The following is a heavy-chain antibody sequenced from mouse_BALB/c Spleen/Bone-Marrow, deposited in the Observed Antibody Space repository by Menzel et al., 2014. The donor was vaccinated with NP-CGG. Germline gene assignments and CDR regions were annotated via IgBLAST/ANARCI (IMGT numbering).Heavy chain of an antibody. CDR3: ARYYYRTMDY. CDR1: GFNIKDTY. D-gene: IGHD1-1*01. CDR2: VDPANGNT. Sequence: EVHLVESGAELVKPGASVKLSCTASGFNIKDTYMHWVKQRPEQGLEWIGRVDPANGNTKYDPKFQGRATVTADTSSSTAYLQLSSLTSEDTAVYYCARYYYRTMDYWGQGTPVTVSS. J-gene: IGHJ4*01. V-gene: IGHV14-3*02.